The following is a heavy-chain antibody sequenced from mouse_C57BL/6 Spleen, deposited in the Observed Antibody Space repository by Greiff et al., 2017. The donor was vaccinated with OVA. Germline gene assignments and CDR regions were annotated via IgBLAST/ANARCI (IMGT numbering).Heavy chain of an antibody. Sequence: EVQLQQSGPELVKPGASVKISCKASGYSFTDYNMNWVKQSNGKSLEWIGVINPNYGTTNYNEKFKGKATFTADTSSNTAYMQLSSLTTEDSAIYYCCIYYDYEGFAYWGQGTLVTVSA. CDR3: CIYYDYEGFAY. CDR1: GYSFTDYN. J-gene: IGHJ3*01. D-gene: IGHD2-4*01. CDR2: INPNYGTT. V-gene: IGHV1-39*01.